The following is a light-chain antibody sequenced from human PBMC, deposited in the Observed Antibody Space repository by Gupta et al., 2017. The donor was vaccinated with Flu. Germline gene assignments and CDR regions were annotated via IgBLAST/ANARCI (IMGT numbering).Light chain of an antibody. CDR3: QQYYGAPYS. Sequence: DFLVTPFPYSLAASPGASSTSKCRSSQNLLYNSNNKNYLAWFQQKPGQPPKLLIYWASIRESGVPDRFSGSGSGTDFTLTINSLQAEDVAVYYCQQYYGAPYSFGQGTKLEIK. CDR1: QNLLYNSNNKNY. CDR2: WAS. V-gene: IGKV4-1*01. J-gene: IGKJ2*03.